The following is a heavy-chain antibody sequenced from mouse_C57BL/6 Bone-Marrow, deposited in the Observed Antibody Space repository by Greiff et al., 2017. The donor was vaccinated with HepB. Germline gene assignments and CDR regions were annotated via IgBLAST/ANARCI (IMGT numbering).Heavy chain of an antibody. V-gene: IGHV5-4*03. CDR3: ARMGYDYDGPYAMDY. CDR1: GFTFSSYA. CDR2: ISDGGSYT. J-gene: IGHJ4*01. D-gene: IGHD2-4*01. Sequence: EVKLVESGGGLVKPGGSLKLSYAASGFTFSSYAMSWVRQTPEKRLEWVATISDGGSYTYYPDNVKGRFTISRDNAKNNLYLQMSHLKSEDTAMYYCARMGYDYDGPYAMDYWGQGTSVTVSS.